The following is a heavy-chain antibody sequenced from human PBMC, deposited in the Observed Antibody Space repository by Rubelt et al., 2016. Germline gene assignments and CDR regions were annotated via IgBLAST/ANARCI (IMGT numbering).Heavy chain of an antibody. CDR2: INHSGST. Sequence: QVQLQQWGAGLLKPSETLSLTCAVYGGSFSGYYWSWIRQPPGKGLEWIGEINHSGSTNYNPSLKSRVTISVDTSRNQFSLKMRAVTAAETAVYYCARGKEGLGVTMMDYWGQGTLVTVSS. CDR3: ARGKEGLGVTMMDY. CDR1: GGSFSGYY. V-gene: IGHV4-34*01. J-gene: IGHJ4*02. D-gene: IGHD3-22*01.